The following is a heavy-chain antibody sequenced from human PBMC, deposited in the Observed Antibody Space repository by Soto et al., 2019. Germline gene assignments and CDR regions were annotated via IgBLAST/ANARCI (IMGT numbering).Heavy chain of an antibody. J-gene: IGHJ5*02. CDR1: GGSISSYY. Sequence: SETLSLTCTVSGGSISSYYWGWIRHPPGKGLEWIGSIYHSGSTYYNPSLKSRVTISVDTSKNQFSLKLSSVTAADTAVYYCARDETAVATFDRWFDPWGQGTLVTVSS. D-gene: IGHD6-19*01. CDR2: IYHSGST. CDR3: ARDETAVATFDRWFDP. V-gene: IGHV4-38-2*02.